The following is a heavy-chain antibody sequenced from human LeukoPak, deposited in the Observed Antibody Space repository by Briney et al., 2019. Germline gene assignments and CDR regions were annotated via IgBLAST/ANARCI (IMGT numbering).Heavy chain of an antibody. CDR2: ISAYNGNT. J-gene: IGHJ3*02. D-gene: IGHD6-19*01. CDR1: GYSFTSNV. CDR3: ARFGLGKHTEVAGIPFDI. Sequence: GASVKVSCKASGYSFTSNVISWVRQAPGQGLEWMGWISAYNGNTNYAQKLQGRVTMTTDTSTSTAYMELRSLRSDDTAVYYCARFGLGKHTEVAGIPFDIWGQGTMVTVSS. V-gene: IGHV1-18*01.